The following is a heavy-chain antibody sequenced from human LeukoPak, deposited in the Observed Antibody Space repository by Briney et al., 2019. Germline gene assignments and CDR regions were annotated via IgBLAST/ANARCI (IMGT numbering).Heavy chain of an antibody. V-gene: IGHV3-23*01. Sequence: PGGSLRLSCSASGFIFNNYGLMWVRQAPGKGLEWVSAISNDGGGTTYADFVKGRFTISRDNFKNTLSLQMNSLRAEDTAVYYCARDLTGTTTGYWGQGTLVTVSS. CDR2: ISNDGGGT. J-gene: IGHJ4*02. CDR1: GFIFNNYG. D-gene: IGHD1-20*01. CDR3: ARDLTGTTTGY.